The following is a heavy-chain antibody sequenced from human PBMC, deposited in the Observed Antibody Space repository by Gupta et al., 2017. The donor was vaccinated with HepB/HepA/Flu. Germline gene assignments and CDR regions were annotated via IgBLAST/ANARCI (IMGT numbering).Heavy chain of an antibody. CDR1: GFTFSSDA. D-gene: IGHD3-22*01. V-gene: IGHV3-23*01. J-gene: IGHJ4*02. Sequence: EVQLLESGGGLVQPGGSLRLSCAAHGFTFSSDAMRWVRQAPGKGLEWVSAISGSGGSTSYADSVKGRFTISRDNSKNTLYLQMNSLRAEDTAVYYCAKDMEGSSWSRYDSSGYYFYFAGAAFDYWVEGTLVTVSS. CDR2: ISGSGGST. CDR3: AKDMEGSSWSRYDSSGYYFYFAGAAFDY.